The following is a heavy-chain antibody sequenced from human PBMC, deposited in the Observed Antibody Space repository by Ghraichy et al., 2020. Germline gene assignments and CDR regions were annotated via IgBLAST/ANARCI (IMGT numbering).Heavy chain of an antibody. J-gene: IGHJ4*02. Sequence: ETLSLTCATSGFTFTSYALSWVRQAPGKGLEWVSSISGSGGTTDYADSVKGRLTISRDNSKKTLYLEMNSLRVEDTAIYYCAHLAKGATGGRAFGYWGQGILVTVSS. CDR2: ISGSGGTT. CDR3: AHLAKGATGGRAFGY. D-gene: IGHD2-15*01. V-gene: IGHV3-23*01. CDR1: GFTFTSYA.